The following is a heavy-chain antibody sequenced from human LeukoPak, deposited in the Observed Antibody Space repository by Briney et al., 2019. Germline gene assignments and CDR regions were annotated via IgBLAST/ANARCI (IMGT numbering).Heavy chain of an antibody. CDR3: AKPGRIYSGYASAIDY. J-gene: IGHJ4*02. V-gene: IGHV3-30*18. Sequence: GGSLRLSCAASGFTFSSYGMHWVRQAPGKGLEWVAVISYDGSNKYYADSVKGRFTISRDNSKNTLYLQMNSLRAEDTAVYYCAKPGRIYSGYASAIDYWGQGTLVTVSS. D-gene: IGHD5-12*01. CDR1: GFTFSSYG. CDR2: ISYDGSNK.